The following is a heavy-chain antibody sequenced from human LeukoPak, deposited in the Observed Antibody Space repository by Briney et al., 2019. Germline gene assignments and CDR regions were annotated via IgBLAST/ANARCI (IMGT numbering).Heavy chain of an antibody. CDR3: ASYYESSR. CDR1: GYSISSDYY. Sequence: PSETLSLTCTVSGYSISSDYYWGWIRQPPGKGLEWIGSIYHSGSTYYNPSLKSRVTISVDTSKNQFSLKLSSVTAEDTAVYYCASYYESSRWGQGTLVTVSS. V-gene: IGHV4-38-2*02. D-gene: IGHD3-16*01. J-gene: IGHJ4*02. CDR2: IYHSGST.